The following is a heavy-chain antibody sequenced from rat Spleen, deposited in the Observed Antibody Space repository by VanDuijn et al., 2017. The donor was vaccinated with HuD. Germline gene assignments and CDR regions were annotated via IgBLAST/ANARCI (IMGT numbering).Heavy chain of an antibody. V-gene: IGHV4-2*01. CDR1: GFNFGDYW. CDR2: INKDSRTI. D-gene: IGHD4-3*01. Sequence: EVKLVESGGGLVQPGRSLKLSCVASGFNFGDYWMGWVRQAPGKGLEWIGEINKDSRTIEYTPSLKEKFTISRDNAQNTLYLQMNKLGSEDTAIYYCVTERLGVEGWGQGVMVTVSS. J-gene: IGHJ2*01. CDR3: VTERLGVEG.